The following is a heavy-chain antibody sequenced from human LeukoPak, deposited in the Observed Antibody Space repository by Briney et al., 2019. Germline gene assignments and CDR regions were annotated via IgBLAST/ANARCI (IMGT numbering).Heavy chain of an antibody. Sequence: KTSETLSLTCAVYGGSFSPYYWSWIRLPPGKGLEWIEEINHSGSTNYNPSLKSRVTISVDTSKNQFSLKLSSVTAADTAVYYCARGGFYCGGDCYVDYWGQGTLVTVSS. J-gene: IGHJ4*02. CDR2: INHSGST. CDR1: GGSFSPYY. V-gene: IGHV4-34*01. CDR3: ARGGFYCGGDCYVDY. D-gene: IGHD2-21*02.